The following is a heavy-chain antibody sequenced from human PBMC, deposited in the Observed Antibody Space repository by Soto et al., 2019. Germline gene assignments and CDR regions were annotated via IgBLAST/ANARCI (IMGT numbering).Heavy chain of an antibody. CDR2: AYFSGGNT. D-gene: IGHD3-10*01. V-gene: IGHV4-39*01. Sequence: SETLSLTCSVSGDSMRGYHFYWGWIRQAPGKGLEWIGSAYFSGGNTYYSPSLKSRVSISVYTSKNEFSLRLTSLTAADTAVYFCAYGSSGAWIDYWGQGTLVTVSS. J-gene: IGHJ4*02. CDR1: GDSMRGYHFY. CDR3: AYGSSGAWIDY.